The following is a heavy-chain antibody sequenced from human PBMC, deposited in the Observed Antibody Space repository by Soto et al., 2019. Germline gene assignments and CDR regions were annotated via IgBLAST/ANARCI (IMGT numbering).Heavy chain of an antibody. CDR2: IYLNDDK. CDR1: GFSIDTTRVA. Sequence: GLALVKPTQTLMLPCGLSGFSIDTTRVAVGWIRQPPGKALDWLALIYLNDDKRYSPFLHTRLAVTKDTSENQVVLTMTNMDPVDTATYYCAHRRGYSASGTYRVFDPWGPGTLVTVSS. V-gene: IGHV2-5*01. CDR3: AHRRGYSASGTYRVFDP. J-gene: IGHJ5*02. D-gene: IGHD3-10*01.